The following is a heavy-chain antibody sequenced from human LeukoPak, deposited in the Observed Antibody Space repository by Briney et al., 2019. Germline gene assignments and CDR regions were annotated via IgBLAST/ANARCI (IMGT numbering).Heavy chain of an antibody. CDR2: INPDSGVE. D-gene: IGHD3-10*01. V-gene: IGHV1-2*02. J-gene: IGHJ5*02. Sequence: WASVNVSCKTSGYTFSGYNMFWVRQAPGQGLQCMGWINPDSGVENYALDFQGRVTMTRDTSNSTVYMELSSLRSDDTAVYYCARGTYGSGTYRWFDPWGQGTQVTVSS. CDR3: ARGTYGSGTYRWFDP. CDR1: GYTFSGYN.